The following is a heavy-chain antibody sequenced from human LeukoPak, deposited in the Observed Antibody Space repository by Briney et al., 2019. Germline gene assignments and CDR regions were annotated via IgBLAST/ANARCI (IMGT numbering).Heavy chain of an antibody. CDR1: GGSISSGDYY. D-gene: IGHD1-26*01. Sequence: SETLSLTCTVSGGSISSGDYYWSWIRQPPGKGLEWIGSIYYSGITYYNPSLKSRVTISVDTSKNQFSLKMTSVTAADTAVYYCARLPEGSYSYYFDYWGQGTLVTVSS. J-gene: IGHJ4*02. CDR3: ARLPEGSYSYYFDY. CDR2: IYYSGIT. V-gene: IGHV4-39*01.